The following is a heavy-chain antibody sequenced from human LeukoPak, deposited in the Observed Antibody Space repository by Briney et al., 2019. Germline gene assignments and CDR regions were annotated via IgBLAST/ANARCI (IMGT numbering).Heavy chain of an antibody. D-gene: IGHD3-16*01. CDR1: GGSITNYY. Sequence: SSETLSLTCTVSGGSITNYYWSWIWQPPGKGLEWIGSIHYSGSTNYNPSLKSRVTISVDTSRNQFSLKLTSMTAADTAVYYCARGFGAVNRGPSFDYWGQGTLVTVSS. J-gene: IGHJ4*02. CDR2: IHYSGST. CDR3: ARGFGAVNRGPSFDY. V-gene: IGHV4-59*13.